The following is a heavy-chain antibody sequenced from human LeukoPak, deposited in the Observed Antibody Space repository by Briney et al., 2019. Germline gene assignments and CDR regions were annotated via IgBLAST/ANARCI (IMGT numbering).Heavy chain of an antibody. Sequence: TSETLSLTCAVYGGSFSGYYWSWIRQPPGKGLEWIGEINHSGSTSYNPSLKRRVPISVDTSKNQFSLKLSSVTAADTAVYYCARGGDFWSVYRLLQGRFDPWGQGALVTVSS. J-gene: IGHJ5*02. CDR2: INHSGST. CDR1: GGSFSGYY. D-gene: IGHD3-3*01. CDR3: ARGGDFWSVYRLLQGRFDP. V-gene: IGHV4-34*01.